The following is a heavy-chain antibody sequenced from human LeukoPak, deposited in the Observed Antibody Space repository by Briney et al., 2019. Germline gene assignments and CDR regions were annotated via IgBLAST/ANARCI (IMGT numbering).Heavy chain of an antibody. J-gene: IGHJ3*02. CDR3: ARGNAHAFDI. CDR2: IHSDGSST. Sequence: GGSLRLSCAASGFTFSNYWMHWVRQAPGKGLVWVSRIHSDGSSTTSADSVKGRFTISRDNAENTLYLQMYSLRAEDTAVYFCARGNAHAFDIWGQGTMVTVSS. D-gene: IGHD1-1*01. V-gene: IGHV3-74*01. CDR1: GFTFSNYW.